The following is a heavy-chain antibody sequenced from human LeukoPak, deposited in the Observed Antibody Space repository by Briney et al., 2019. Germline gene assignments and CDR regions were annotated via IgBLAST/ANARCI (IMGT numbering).Heavy chain of an antibody. CDR2: IIPIFGTA. J-gene: IGHJ6*02. Sequence: SVKVSCKASGGTFSSYAISWVRQAPGQGLEWMGGIIPIFGTANYAQKFQGRVTITADESTSTAYTELSSLRSEDTAVYYCASDTYYDFWSGSYYGMDVWGQGTTVTVSS. V-gene: IGHV1-69*13. CDR1: GGTFSSYA. D-gene: IGHD3-3*01. CDR3: ASDTYYDFWSGSYYGMDV.